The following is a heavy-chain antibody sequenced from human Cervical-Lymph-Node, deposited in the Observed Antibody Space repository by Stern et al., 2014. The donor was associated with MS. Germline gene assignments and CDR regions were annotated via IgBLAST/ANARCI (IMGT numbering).Heavy chain of an antibody. V-gene: IGHV5-51*03. CDR1: GYSFTSYW. J-gene: IGHJ6*02. CDR2: IYPGDSET. CDR3: ARSGYCIHTNCGSEGALSYYYYYGMDV. D-gene: IGHD2-15*01. Sequence: VQLVESGAEVKKPGESLKISCKGSGYSFTSYWIGWVRQMPGKGLEWMGIIYPGDSETRYSPSFQSQVTISADRSINTAYLQWSSVKASDTAMYYCARSGYCIHTNCGSEGALSYYYYYGMDVWGQGTTVTVSS.